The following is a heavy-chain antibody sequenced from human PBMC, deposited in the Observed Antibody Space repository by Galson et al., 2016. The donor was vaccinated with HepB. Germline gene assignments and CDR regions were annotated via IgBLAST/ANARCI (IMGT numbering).Heavy chain of an antibody. V-gene: IGHV3-23*01. CDR1: GFTFSSYV. Sequence: SLRLSCAGSGFTFSSYVMSWVRQAPGKGLEWVSVISGRGSSTYYADSVKGRFTISRDNSKNTLFLHMNSMRAEDTAIYYCAKVYCSGANCPAGSYYFDYWGQGTLVTVSS. CDR2: ISGRGSST. J-gene: IGHJ4*02. CDR3: AKVYCSGANCPAGSYYFDY. D-gene: IGHD2-15*01.